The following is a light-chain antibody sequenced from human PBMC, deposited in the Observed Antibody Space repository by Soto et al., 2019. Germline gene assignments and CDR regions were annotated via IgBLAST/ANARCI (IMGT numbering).Light chain of an antibody. J-gene: IGLJ1*01. CDR1: SSTVGGFNV. CDR2: EGI. CDR3: CSYVGATNYV. V-gene: IGLV2-23*01. Sequence: QSALTQPASVSGSPGQSITISCTGTSSTVGGFNVVSWYQQHPGKVPKVIIYEGIKRPSGISNRFSGSNSGSTASLTISGLQAEDEADYYCCSYVGATNYVFGTGTKVTV.